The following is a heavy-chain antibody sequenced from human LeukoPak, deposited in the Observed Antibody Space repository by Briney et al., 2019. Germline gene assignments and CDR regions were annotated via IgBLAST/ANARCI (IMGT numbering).Heavy chain of an antibody. CDR2: IIPIFGTA. CDR3: AGAGRDGYNSDFDY. D-gene: IGHD5-24*01. Sequence: PGASVKVSCKASGGTFSSYAISWVRQAPGQGLEWMGGIIPIFGTANYAQKFQGRVTITTDESTSTAYMELSSLRSEDTAVYYCAGAGRDGYNSDFDYWGQGTLVTVSS. V-gene: IGHV1-69*05. J-gene: IGHJ4*02. CDR1: GGTFSSYA.